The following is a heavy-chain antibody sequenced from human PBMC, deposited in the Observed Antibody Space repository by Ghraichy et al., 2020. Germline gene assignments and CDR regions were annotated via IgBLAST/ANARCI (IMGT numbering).Heavy chain of an antibody. V-gene: IGHV3-23*01. Sequence: GESLNISCAASGLTFSNFDMSWVRQAPGKGLEWVSTISGSGGTTDYADSVKGRFTIARDNSKNTLDLQMNSLRAEDTAVYYCAKQSSGRAYDYVWGSYRYWGYFDYWGQGTLVTVSS. CDR1: GLTFSNFD. CDR2: ISGSGGTT. J-gene: IGHJ4*02. D-gene: IGHD3-16*02. CDR3: AKQSSGRAYDYVWGSYRYWGYFDY.